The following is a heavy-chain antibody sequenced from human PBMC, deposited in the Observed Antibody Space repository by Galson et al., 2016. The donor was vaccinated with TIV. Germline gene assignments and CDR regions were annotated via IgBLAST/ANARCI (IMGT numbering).Heavy chain of an antibody. D-gene: IGHD3-22*01. Sequence: QSGAEVKKPGESLKISCKGSGYRFSSYWIGWVRQRPGKGLEWLGIIFPDDSDTRYSPSLKGQVTFSADKSIRTAYLQWSSLKASDTAIYYCARHFRYSDSSGYHYFDSWGQGTTVTVSS. J-gene: IGHJ4*03. V-gene: IGHV5-51*01. CDR1: GYRFSSYW. CDR3: ARHFRYSDSSGYHYFDS. CDR2: IFPDDSDT.